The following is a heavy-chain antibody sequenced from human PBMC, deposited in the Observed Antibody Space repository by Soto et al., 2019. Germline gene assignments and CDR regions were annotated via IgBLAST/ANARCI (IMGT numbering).Heavy chain of an antibody. J-gene: IGHJ4*02. D-gene: IGHD3-3*01. CDR3: ARGTGDYDFWSGYHATDYFDY. Sequence: ASVKVSCKASGYTFTSYDINWVRQATGQGLEWMGIINPSGGSTSYAQKFQGRVTMTRDTSTSTVYMELNSLRAEDTAVYFCARGTGDYDFWSGYHATDYFDYWGQGTLVTVSS. CDR1: GYTFTSYD. CDR2: INPSGGST. V-gene: IGHV1-46*01.